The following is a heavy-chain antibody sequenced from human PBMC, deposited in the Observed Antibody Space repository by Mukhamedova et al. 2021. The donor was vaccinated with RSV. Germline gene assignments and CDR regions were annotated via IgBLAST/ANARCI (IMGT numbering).Heavy chain of an antibody. CDR3: ATDLGGPDFDY. V-gene: IGHV1-46*01. CDR2: INPSSGRS. D-gene: IGHD3-16*01. J-gene: IGHJ4*02. Sequence: GIINPSSGRSTYAPRFQGRVTLTRDTSTSTVYMELSSLRSDDTAVYYCATDLGGPDFDYWGQGTLVTVSS.